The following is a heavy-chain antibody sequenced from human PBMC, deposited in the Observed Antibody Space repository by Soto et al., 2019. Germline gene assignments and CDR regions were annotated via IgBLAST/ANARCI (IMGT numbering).Heavy chain of an antibody. D-gene: IGHD3-10*01. CDR1: GFTFDDYA. J-gene: IGHJ4*02. CDR2: ISWNSDTI. CDR3: ARDVWSRASGPPDS. V-gene: IGHV3-9*01. Sequence: PGGSLRLSCAASGFTFDDYAMHWVRQAPGKGLEWVTGISWNSDTIGYADSVKGRFTISRDNAKNSLYLQMNSLRAEDTAFYYCARDVWSRASGPPDSWGQRTLVTVSS.